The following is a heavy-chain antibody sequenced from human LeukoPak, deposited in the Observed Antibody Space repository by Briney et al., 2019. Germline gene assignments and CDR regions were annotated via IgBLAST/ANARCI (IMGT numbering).Heavy chain of an antibody. Sequence: PGRSLRLSCAASGFTFSSYGMHWVRQAPGKGLEWVAVISYDGSNKYYADSVKGRFTISRDNSKNTLYLQMNSLRVEDTAVYYCAKDFGTMVRGVTGDYWGQGTLVTVSS. CDR3: AKDFGTMVRGVTGDY. CDR1: GFTFSSYG. J-gene: IGHJ4*02. D-gene: IGHD3-10*01. V-gene: IGHV3-30*18. CDR2: ISYDGSNK.